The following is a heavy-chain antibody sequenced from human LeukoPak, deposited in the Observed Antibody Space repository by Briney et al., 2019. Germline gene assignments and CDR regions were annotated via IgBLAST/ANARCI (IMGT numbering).Heavy chain of an antibody. J-gene: IGHJ4*02. D-gene: IGHD3-3*01. CDR3: AAVTYYDFWSGYFPFDY. CDR1: RFTFTSSA. V-gene: IGHV1-58*01. CDR2: IVVGSGNT. Sequence: GASVKVSCKASRFTFTSSAVQWVRQARGQRLEWIGWIVVGSGNTNYAQKFQERVTITRDMCTSTAYMELSSLRSEDTAVYYCAAVTYYDFWSGYFPFDYWGQGTLVTVSS.